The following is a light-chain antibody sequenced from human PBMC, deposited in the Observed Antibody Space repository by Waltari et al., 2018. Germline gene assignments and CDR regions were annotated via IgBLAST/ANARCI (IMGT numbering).Light chain of an antibody. J-gene: IGKJ1*01. CDR2: GAS. Sequence: EIVLTQSPGTLSLSPGERVTLSCRASQSVSRSLAWYQPKPGQAPRLLIYGASNRATGIPDRFSGSGSGTDFSLTISRLEPEDFEVYYCQHYVRLPATFGQGTKVEIK. CDR1: QSVSRS. V-gene: IGKV3-20*01. CDR3: QHYVRLPAT.